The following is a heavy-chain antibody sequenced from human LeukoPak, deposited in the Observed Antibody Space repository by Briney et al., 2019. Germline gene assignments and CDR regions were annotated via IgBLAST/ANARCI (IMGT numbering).Heavy chain of an antibody. V-gene: IGHV4-39*01. D-gene: IGHD5-12*01. Sequence: SETLSLTCTVSGGSISSSSYYWGWIRQPPGKGLEWIGSIYYSGSTYYNPPLKSRVTISVDTSKNQFSLKLSSVTAADTAVYYCARGGYSGYEEPEYYFDYWGQGTLVTVSS. CDR3: ARGGYSGYEEPEYYFDY. CDR2: IYYSGST. CDR1: GGSISSSSYY. J-gene: IGHJ4*02.